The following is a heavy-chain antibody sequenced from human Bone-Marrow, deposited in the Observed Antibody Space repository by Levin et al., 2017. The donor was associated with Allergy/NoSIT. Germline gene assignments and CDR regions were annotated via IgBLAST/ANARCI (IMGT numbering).Heavy chain of an antibody. J-gene: IGHJ4*02. CDR3: ARGHWVVAALAEDQKYDY. CDR2: INHSGNT. CDR1: GGSFNDYF. D-gene: IGHD2-15*01. Sequence: SETLSLTCAVYGGSFNDYFWTWIRQPPGKGLEWIGEINHSGNTDYNPSPKSRVSISVDTPTNQFSLTLDSVTAADTAMYYCARGHWVVAALAEDQKYDYWGQGTLVTVAS. V-gene: IGHV4-34*01.